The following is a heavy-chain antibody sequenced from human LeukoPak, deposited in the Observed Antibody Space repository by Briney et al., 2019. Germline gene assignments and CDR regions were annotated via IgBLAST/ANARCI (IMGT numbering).Heavy chain of an antibody. D-gene: IGHD6-13*01. CDR2: IIPILGIA. CDR3: ATSGYSSSWLYYFDY. Sequence: SVKVSCKASGGTFSSYAISWVRQAPGQGLEWMGRIIPILGIANYAQKFQGRDTITADKSTSTAYMELSSLRSEDTAVYYCATSGYSSSWLYYFDYWGQGTLVTVSS. CDR1: GGTFSSYA. V-gene: IGHV1-69*04. J-gene: IGHJ4*02.